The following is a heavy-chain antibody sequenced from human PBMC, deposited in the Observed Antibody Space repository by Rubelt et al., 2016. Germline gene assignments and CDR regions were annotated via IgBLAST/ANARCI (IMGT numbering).Heavy chain of an antibody. CDR3: AREACSGGSCYSRVKEYYFDY. J-gene: IGHJ4*02. D-gene: IGHD2-15*01. CDR2: ISYDGSNK. V-gene: IGHV3-33*05. Sequence: GKGLEWVAVISYDGSNKYYADSVKGRFTISRDNSKNTLYLQMNSLRAEDTAVYYCAREACSGGSCYSRVKEYYFDYWGQGTLVTVSS.